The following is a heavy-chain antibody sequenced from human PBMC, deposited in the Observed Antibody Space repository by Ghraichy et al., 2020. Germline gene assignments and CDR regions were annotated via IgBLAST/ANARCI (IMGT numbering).Heavy chain of an antibody. Sequence: SETLSLTCTVSGGSISNYYWSWIRQPPGKGLEWIGYIYYSGSTNYNPSLKSRVTISVDTSKNQFSLKLSSVTAADTAVYYCARAPSGGTAAGARYYYYMDVWGKGTPVTVPS. CDR1: GGSISNYY. CDR2: IYYSGST. D-gene: IGHD6-13*01. V-gene: IGHV4-59*01. J-gene: IGHJ6*03. CDR3: ARAPSGGTAAGARYYYYMDV.